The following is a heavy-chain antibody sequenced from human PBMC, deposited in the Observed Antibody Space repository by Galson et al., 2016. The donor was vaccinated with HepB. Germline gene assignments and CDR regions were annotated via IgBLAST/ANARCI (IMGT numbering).Heavy chain of an antibody. CDR3: ARRRDSRNRAFDS. CDR2: IYPGDSDT. CDR1: GSSFTSYW. Sequence: QSGAEVKKPGESLKISCKGSGSSFTSYWIGWVRQMPGKGLEWMGIIYPGDSDTRYSPSFQGPVTISADKSISTAYLQWSSLKASDTAMYYCARRRDSRNRAFDSWGQGTMVTVSS. V-gene: IGHV5-51*01. J-gene: IGHJ3*02. D-gene: IGHD1-14*01.